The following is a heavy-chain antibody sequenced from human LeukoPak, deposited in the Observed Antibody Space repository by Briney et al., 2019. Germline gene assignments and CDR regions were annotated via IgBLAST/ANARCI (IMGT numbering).Heavy chain of an antibody. CDR2: INHSGST. Sequence: SETLSLTCAVYGGSFSGYYWSWIRQPPGKGLEWIGEINHSGSTNYNPSLKSRVTISVDTSKNQFSLKLSSVTAADTAVYYCAREYCSGGTCYSGMDVWGQGTTVTVSS. D-gene: IGHD2-15*01. CDR3: AREYCSGGTCYSGMDV. J-gene: IGHJ6*02. V-gene: IGHV4-34*01. CDR1: GGSFSGYY.